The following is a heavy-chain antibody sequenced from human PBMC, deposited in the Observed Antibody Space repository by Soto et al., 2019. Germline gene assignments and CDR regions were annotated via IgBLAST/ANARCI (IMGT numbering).Heavy chain of an antibody. CDR2: MNPNSGNT. D-gene: IGHD6-19*01. CDR1: GYTFSSYD. J-gene: IGHJ4*02. V-gene: IGHV1-8*01. Sequence: QVQLVQSGAEVKKPGASVKVSCKASGYTFSSYDINWVRQATGQGLEWMGWMNPNSGNTGYAQKFLGRVTMTRNTSISTAFMELSSLRSEDTAGYYCARERTVAGNDYWGQGTLVTVSS. CDR3: ARERTVAGNDY.